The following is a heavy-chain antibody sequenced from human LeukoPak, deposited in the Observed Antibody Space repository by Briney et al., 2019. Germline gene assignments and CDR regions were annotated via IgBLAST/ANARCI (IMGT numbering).Heavy chain of an antibody. V-gene: IGHV4-39*01. J-gene: IGHJ1*01. CDR3: ARQLAVAGREPQH. D-gene: IGHD6-19*01. CDR1: GGSISSSSYY. CDR2: IYYSGST. Sequence: SETLSLTCTVSGGSISSSSYYWGWIRQPPGKGLEWIGSIYYSGSTYYNPSLKSRVTISVDTSKNQFSLKLSSVTAADTPVYYCARQLAVAGREPQHWGQGTLVTVSS.